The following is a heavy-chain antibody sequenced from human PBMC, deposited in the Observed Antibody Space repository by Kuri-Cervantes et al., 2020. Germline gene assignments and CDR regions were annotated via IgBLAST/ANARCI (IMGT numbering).Heavy chain of an antibody. D-gene: IGHD3-22*01. CDR2: IGTGGDT. CDR1: GFTFITYD. Sequence: GESLKISCAASGFTFITYDMHWVRQAPGKGLEWVSAIGTGGDTHYPGSVKGRFTISRENSKNTLYLQMNSLRAEDTAVYYCARELLPREPAGMDVWGQGTTVTVSS. CDR3: ARELLPREPAGMDV. V-gene: IGHV3-13*01. J-gene: IGHJ6*02.